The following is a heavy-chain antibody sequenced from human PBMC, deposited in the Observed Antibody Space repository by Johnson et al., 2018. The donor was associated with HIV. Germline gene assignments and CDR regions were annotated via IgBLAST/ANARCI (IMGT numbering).Heavy chain of an antibody. Sequence: VQLVESGGGLVQPGGSLRLSCAASGFTFSSYAMSWVRQAPGKGLEWVSAISGSGGGTYYADSVKGRFTISRDNSKNTLYLQMNTLRAEETAVYYCARGTGTDDAFDIWGQGTMVTVSS. V-gene: IGHV3-23*04. D-gene: IGHD1-1*01. CDR1: GFTFSSYA. J-gene: IGHJ3*02. CDR2: ISGSGGGT. CDR3: ARGTGTDDAFDI.